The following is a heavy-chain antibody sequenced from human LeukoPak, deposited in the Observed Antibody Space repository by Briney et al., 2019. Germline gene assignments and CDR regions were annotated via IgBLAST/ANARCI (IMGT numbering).Heavy chain of an antibody. J-gene: IGHJ3*02. D-gene: IGHD1-26*01. CDR3: SVSGSGSYSAFDI. Sequence: ASVKVSCKASGYTFTGYYMHWVRQAPGQGLEWMGWINPNSGGTNYAQKFQGRVTMTRDTSISTAYMELSRLRPDDTAVYYCSVSGSGSYSAFDIWGQGTMVTVSS. CDR1: GYTFTGYY. CDR2: INPNSGGT. V-gene: IGHV1-2*02.